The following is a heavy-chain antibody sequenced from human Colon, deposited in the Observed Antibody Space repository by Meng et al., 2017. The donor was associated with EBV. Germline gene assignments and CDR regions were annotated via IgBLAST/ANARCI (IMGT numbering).Heavy chain of an antibody. CDR3: TRIQRQVSPGT. Sequence: QVQFGQSGAEVKTPXXSVKVSCKASGYTFTSYDIHWLRQAPGERFEWMGWINVGNGYTKYSQKFQDRLTITRDTSASTAYMELSSLRSEDTAVYYCTRIQRQVSPGTWGQGTLVTVAS. V-gene: IGHV1-3*01. D-gene: IGHD1-1*01. CDR1: GYTFTSYD. J-gene: IGHJ5*02. CDR2: INVGNGYT.